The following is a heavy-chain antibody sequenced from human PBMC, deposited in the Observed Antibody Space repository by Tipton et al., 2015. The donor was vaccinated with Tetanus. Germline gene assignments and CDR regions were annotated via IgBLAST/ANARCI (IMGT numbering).Heavy chain of an antibody. V-gene: IGHV3-30*04. CDR1: GFTFSSYA. CDR3: ARGSYYYDSSGYLSGAY. Sequence: SLRLSCAASGFTFSSYAMHWVHQAPGKGLEWVAVISYDGSNKYYADSVKGRFTISRDNSKNTLYLQMNGLRAEDTAVYYCARGSYYYDSSGYLSGAYWGQGTLVTVSS. CDR2: ISYDGSNK. D-gene: IGHD3-22*01. J-gene: IGHJ4*02.